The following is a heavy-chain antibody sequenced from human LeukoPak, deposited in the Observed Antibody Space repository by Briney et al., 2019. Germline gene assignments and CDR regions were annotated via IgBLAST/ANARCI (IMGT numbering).Heavy chain of an antibody. CDR3: ARGRIGSSYYYFDY. CDR1: GFTFSSYA. J-gene: IGHJ4*02. V-gene: IGHV3-30*03. CDR2: MSYDGGHK. D-gene: IGHD3-10*01. Sequence: GGSLRLSCAASGFTFSSYAMHWVRQAPGKGLEWVAVMSYDGGHKYYADSVKGRFTITRDNAKNTLYLQMNSLRAEDTAVYYCARGRIGSSYYYFDYWGQGAVVTVSS.